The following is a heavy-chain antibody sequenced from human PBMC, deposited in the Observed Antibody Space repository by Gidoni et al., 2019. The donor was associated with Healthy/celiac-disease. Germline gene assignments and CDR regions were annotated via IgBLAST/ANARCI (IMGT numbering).Heavy chain of an antibody. J-gene: IGHJ4*02. V-gene: IGHV3-21*01. Sequence: EVQLVESGGGLVKPGGCLRLSCAASGFTFSSYSMNWVRQAPGKGLEGVSSISSSSSYIYYADSVKGRFTISRDNAKNSLYLQMNSLRAEDTAVYYCARAGSSWYYFDYWGQGTLVTVSS. CDR1: GFTFSSYS. CDR2: ISSSSSYI. D-gene: IGHD6-13*01. CDR3: ARAGSSWYYFDY.